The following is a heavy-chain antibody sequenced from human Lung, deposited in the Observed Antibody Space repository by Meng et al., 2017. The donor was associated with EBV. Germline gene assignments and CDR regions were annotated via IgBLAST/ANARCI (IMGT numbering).Heavy chain of an antibody. D-gene: IGHD6-19*01. V-gene: IGHV1-18*01. CDR2: VDPGNGDR. CDR3: ARDRQWLFDS. Sequence: QVHVVKLEGEVKKPWASVKVSCKSSGYTFTRHGITWVRQAPGQGLEWMGWVDPGNGDRNFAQKFQDRVTLTTDTSTSTVYMELRSLRSDDTAVYFCARDRQWLFDSWGQGTLVTVSS. CDR1: GYTFTRHG. J-gene: IGHJ4*02.